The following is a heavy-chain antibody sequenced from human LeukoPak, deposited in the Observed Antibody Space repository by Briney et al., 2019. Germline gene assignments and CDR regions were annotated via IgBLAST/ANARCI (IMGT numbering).Heavy chain of an antibody. D-gene: IGHD6-19*01. Sequence: GGSLRLSCAASGFTFSSYGMHWVRQAPGKGLEWVALISYDGSNESYPDSVKGRFTISRDDSKSTVYLQMNSLRAEDTAVYYCAKEDTGGWYGIDYWGQGTLVTVSS. J-gene: IGHJ4*02. CDR1: GFTFSSYG. CDR3: AKEDTGGWYGIDY. V-gene: IGHV3-30*18. CDR2: ISYDGSNE.